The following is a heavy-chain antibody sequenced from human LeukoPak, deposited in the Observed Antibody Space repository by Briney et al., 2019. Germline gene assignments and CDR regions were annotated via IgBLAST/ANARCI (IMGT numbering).Heavy chain of an antibody. CDR1: GASISSGGYY. CDR2: IYYSGST. V-gene: IGHV4-31*03. CDR3: ASEPHIRGVLGL. D-gene: IGHD3-16*01. Sequence: PSQTLSLTCTVSGASISSGGYYWTWIRQHPGKGLEWIGYIYYSGSTYYNPSLKSRVTTSVDTSKNQFSLKLSSVTAADTAVYYCASEPHIRGVLGLWGQGTLVTVSS. J-gene: IGHJ4*02.